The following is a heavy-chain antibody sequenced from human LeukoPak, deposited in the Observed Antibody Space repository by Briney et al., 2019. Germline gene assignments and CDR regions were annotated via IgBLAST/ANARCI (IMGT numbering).Heavy chain of an antibody. CDR1: GYSFTGYN. CDR3: ATSHAGSVAGPSFDY. D-gene: IGHD6-19*01. V-gene: IGHV1-2*02. Sequence: GASVKVSCKASGYSFTGYNMHWVRQAPGQGLEWMGWINPNSGGTNYAQKIQGRVTMTRDTSISTAYMELSRLRSDDTAVYYCATSHAGSVAGPSFDYWGQGTLVTVSS. J-gene: IGHJ4*02. CDR2: INPNSGGT.